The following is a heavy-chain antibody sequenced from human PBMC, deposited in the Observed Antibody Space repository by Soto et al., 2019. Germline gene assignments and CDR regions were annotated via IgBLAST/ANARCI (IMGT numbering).Heavy chain of an antibody. CDR2: IIPILGIA. D-gene: IGHD4-17*01. V-gene: IGHV1-69*02. J-gene: IGHJ5*02. Sequence: QVQLVQSGAEVKKPGSSVKVSCKASGGTFSSYTISWVRQAPGQGLDWMGRIIPILGIANYAQKFQGRVTITPDKSTSTAYLELSSLRSEDTAVYYCASHYGDYRNWFDPWGQGTLVTVSS. CDR3: ASHYGDYRNWFDP. CDR1: GGTFSSYT.